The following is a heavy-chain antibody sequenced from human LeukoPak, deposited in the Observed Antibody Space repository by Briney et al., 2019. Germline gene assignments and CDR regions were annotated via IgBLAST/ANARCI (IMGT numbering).Heavy chain of an antibody. D-gene: IGHD3-3*01. V-gene: IGHV1-69*13. CDR3: ATYYDFWSGSLLYYYVDV. CDR1: GGTFSSYA. J-gene: IGHJ6*03. CDR2: IIPIFGTA. Sequence: SVKVSCKASGGTFSSYAISWVRQAPGQGLEWMGGIIPIFGTANYAQKFQGRVTITADESTSTAYMELSSLRSGDTAVYYCATYYDFWSGSLLYYYVDVWGKGTTVTVSS.